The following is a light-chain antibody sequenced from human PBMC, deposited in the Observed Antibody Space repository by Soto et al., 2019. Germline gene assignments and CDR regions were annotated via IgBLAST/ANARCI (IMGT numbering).Light chain of an antibody. V-gene: IGLV2-23*02. CDR1: SSDDGSYNL. CDR2: EVS. Sequence: QSALTQPASVSGSPGQSITISCTGTSSDDGSYNLVSWYQQHPGKAPKLMIYEVSKRPSGVSNRFSGSKSGNTASLTSSGLQAEDEADYYCCSYAGSSTPYVFGTGTKLTVL. J-gene: IGLJ1*01. CDR3: CSYAGSSTPYV.